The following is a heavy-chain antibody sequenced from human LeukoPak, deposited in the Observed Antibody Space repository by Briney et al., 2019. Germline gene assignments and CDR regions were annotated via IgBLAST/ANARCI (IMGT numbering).Heavy chain of an antibody. D-gene: IGHD1-26*01. CDR2: INWNGDNP. Sequence: GGSLRLSCEASGFTFEDYGMTWVRQRPGKGLEYVCEINWNGDNPVYENSLRGRFTISRDNAKNSVYLQMSSLRVDDTAFYYCARRSVAGATTGYYYDSWGQGTLVTVSS. CDR1: GFTFEDYG. V-gene: IGHV3-20*04. J-gene: IGHJ4*02. CDR3: ARRSVAGATTGYYYDS.